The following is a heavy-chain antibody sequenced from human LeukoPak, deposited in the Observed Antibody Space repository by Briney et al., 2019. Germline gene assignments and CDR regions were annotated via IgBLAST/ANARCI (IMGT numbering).Heavy chain of an antibody. V-gene: IGHV1-18*01. CDR3: ARDSEPSGVVPAAIDY. Sequence: ASVKVSCKASGYTFTSYGISWVRHAPGQGLEWMGWISAYNGNTNYAQKLQGRVTMTTDTSTSTAYMELRSLRSDDTAVYYCARDSEPSGVVPAAIDYWGQGTMVTVSS. J-gene: IGHJ4*02. CDR2: ISAYNGNT. D-gene: IGHD2-2*01. CDR1: GYTFTSYG.